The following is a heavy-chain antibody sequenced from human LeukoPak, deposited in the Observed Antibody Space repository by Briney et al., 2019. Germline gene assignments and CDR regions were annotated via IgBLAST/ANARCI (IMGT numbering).Heavy chain of an antibody. CDR2: IYRGGTT. CDR3: ARGGGSTAYITFNYFDY. CDR1: GFTVSSNY. D-gene: IGHD3-10*01. V-gene: IGHV3-66*02. Sequence: GGSLRLSCAASGFTVSSNYMSWVRQAPGKGLEWVSIIYRGGTTYSADSVKGRFTISRDNSKNTLSLQMSSLRTSDTAVYYWARGGGSTAYITFNYFDYWGQGTLVTVSS. J-gene: IGHJ4*02.